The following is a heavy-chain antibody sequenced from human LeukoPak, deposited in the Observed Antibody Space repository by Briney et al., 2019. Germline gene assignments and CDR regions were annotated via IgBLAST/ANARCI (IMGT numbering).Heavy chain of an antibody. V-gene: IGHV4-61*02. CDR1: GDSIGSGSSY. J-gene: IGHJ4*02. CDR3: AKDLLTY. Sequence: SETLSLTCTVSGDSIGSGSSYWSWIRQPAGKALEWIGRVYTSGSTNYNPSLKSRVTISVDTSKNQFSLKLSSVTAADTAVYYCAKDLLTYWGQGTLVTVSS. CDR2: VYTSGST.